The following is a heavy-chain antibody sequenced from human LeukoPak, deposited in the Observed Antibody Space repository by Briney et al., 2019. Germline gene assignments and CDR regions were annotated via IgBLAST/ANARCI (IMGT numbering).Heavy chain of an antibody. CDR3: ASGHPYYYGSGSYNS. CDR2: ISSSSSYT. V-gene: IGHV3-11*06. J-gene: IGHJ4*02. D-gene: IGHD3-10*01. Sequence: PGGSLRLSCAASGFTFSDYYMSWIRQAPGKGLEWVSYISSSSSYTNYADSVKGRFTISRDNAKNSLCLQMNSLRAEDTAVYYCASGHPYYYGSGSYNSWGQGTLVTVSS. CDR1: GFTFSDYY.